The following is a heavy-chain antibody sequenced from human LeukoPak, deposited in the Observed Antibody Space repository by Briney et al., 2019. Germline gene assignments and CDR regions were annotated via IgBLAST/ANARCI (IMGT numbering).Heavy chain of an antibody. D-gene: IGHD2-21*01. CDR2: IWYDGSNK. CDR1: GFTFSSYG. CDR3: ARDRHIGGEDP. J-gene: IGHJ5*02. Sequence: GRSLRLSCAASGFTFSSYGMHWVRQAPGKGLEWVAVIWYDGSNKYYADSVKGRFTISRDNSKNTLYLQMNSLRAEDTAVYYCARDRHIGGEDPWGQGTLVTVSS. V-gene: IGHV3-33*01.